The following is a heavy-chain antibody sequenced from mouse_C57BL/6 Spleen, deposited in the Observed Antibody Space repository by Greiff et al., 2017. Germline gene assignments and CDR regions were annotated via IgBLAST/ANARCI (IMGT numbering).Heavy chain of an antibody. CDR3: ARHDGYDYDAWFAY. Sequence: EVKLMESGGDLVKPGGSLKLSCAASGFTFSSYGMSWVRQTPDKRLEWVATISSGGSYTYYPDSVKGRFTISRDNAKNTLYLQMSSLKSEDTAMYYCARHDGYDYDAWFAYWGQGTLVTVSA. CDR1: GFTFSSYG. V-gene: IGHV5-6*01. CDR2: ISSGGSYT. D-gene: IGHD2-4*01. J-gene: IGHJ3*01.